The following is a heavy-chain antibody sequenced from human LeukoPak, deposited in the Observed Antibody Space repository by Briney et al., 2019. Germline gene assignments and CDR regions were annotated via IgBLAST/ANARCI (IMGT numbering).Heavy chain of an antibody. CDR3: ARNNGQLLDLFDY. J-gene: IGHJ4*02. Sequence: SETLSLTCTVSGASISSRIDYWGWIRQPPGKGLEWIGSIYYSGSTYYNPSLKSRVTKSVDTSKNQFSLKLSSVTAADTAVYYCARNNGQLLDLFDYWGQGTLVTVSS. CDR1: GASISSRIDY. CDR2: IYYSGST. V-gene: IGHV4-39*07. D-gene: IGHD2-2*02.